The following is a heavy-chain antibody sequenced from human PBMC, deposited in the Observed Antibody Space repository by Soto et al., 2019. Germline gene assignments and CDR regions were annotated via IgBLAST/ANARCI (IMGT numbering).Heavy chain of an antibody. D-gene: IGHD3-9*01. CDR2: IWYDGSNK. J-gene: IGHJ6*02. Sequence: LRLSCAASGFTFSSYGMHWVRQAPGKGLEWVAVIWYDGSNKYYADSVKGRFTISRDNSKNTLYLQMNSLRAEDTAVYYCARENILTGYGSYYYYGMDVWGQGTTVTVSS. V-gene: IGHV3-33*01. CDR1: GFTFSSYG. CDR3: ARENILTGYGSYYYYGMDV.